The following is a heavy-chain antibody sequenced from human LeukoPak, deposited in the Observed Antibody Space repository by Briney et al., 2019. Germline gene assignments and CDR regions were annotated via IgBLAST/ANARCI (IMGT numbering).Heavy chain of an antibody. CDR2: IKNDGTVK. CDR3: AKDSYSKGDY. Sequence: GGSLRLSCAASGFTFSYHWMTWVRQAPGKGLEWVANIKNDGTVKNYVDSVKGRFTISRDNAKNSLYLQMNSLRPEDTAVYYCAKDSYSKGDYWGQGVLVTVSS. V-gene: IGHV3-7*01. CDR1: GFTFSYHW. D-gene: IGHD6-13*01. J-gene: IGHJ4*02.